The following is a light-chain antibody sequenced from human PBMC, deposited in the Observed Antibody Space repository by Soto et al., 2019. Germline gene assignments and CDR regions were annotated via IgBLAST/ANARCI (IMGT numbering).Light chain of an antibody. CDR2: KAS. CDR1: QSISPW. Sequence: DIQMTQSPSTLSASVGDRVTITCRASQSISPWLAWYQQKPGKAPKLLIYKASSLESGVPSRFSGSGSGTEFTLTISSLQPDDFVTYFCQQYNSYSRTFGQGTKVQIK. J-gene: IGKJ1*01. CDR3: QQYNSYSRT. V-gene: IGKV1-5*03.